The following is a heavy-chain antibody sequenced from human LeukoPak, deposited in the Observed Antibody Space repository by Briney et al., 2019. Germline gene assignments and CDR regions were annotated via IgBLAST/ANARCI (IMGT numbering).Heavy chain of an antibody. CDR2: IYSGGST. CDR1: GFTVSSNY. J-gene: IGHJ4*02. Sequence: GGSLRLSCAASGFTVSSNYMSWVRQAPGKGLEWVSVIYSGGSTYYADSVKGRFTISRDNSKNTLYLQMNSLRAEDTAVYYCARAAVRDANDYWGQGTLVTVSP. V-gene: IGHV3-53*01. CDR3: ARAAVRDANDY. D-gene: IGHD2-15*01.